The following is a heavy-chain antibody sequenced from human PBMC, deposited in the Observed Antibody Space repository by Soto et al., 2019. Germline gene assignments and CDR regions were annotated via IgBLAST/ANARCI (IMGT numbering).Heavy chain of an antibody. CDR3: VSLGSIHKYASVY. J-gene: IGHJ4*02. CDR1: GFTFSSYE. D-gene: IGHD2-2*01. CDR2: ISTSGSTI. V-gene: IGHV3-48*03. Sequence: GGSLRLSCAASGFTFSSYEMNWVRQAPGKGLEWVSYISTSGSTIFYADSLKGRFTISRDNAKNSLYLQMSSLRAEDTAVYYFVSLGSIHKYASVYWGQGTLVTVSS.